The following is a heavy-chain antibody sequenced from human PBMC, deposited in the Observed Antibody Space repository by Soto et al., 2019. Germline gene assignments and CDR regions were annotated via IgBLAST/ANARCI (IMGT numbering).Heavy chain of an antibody. CDR1: GGSIIDFY. CDR3: ARVGGLAARTFDY. D-gene: IGHD6-6*01. J-gene: IGHJ4*02. CDR2: IYYSGST. V-gene: IGHV4-59*01. Sequence: LEILSLPCTVSGGSIIDFYWRWIRQPPGKGLEWIGYIYYSGSTNYNPSLKSRVTISVDTSKNQFSLNLRSMSPADTAVYYCARVGGLAARTFDYWGPGTLVTVSS.